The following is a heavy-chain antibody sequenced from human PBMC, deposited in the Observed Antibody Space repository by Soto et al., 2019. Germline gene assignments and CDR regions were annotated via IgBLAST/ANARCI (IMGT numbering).Heavy chain of an antibody. D-gene: IGHD2-2*01. CDR3: ARSSLDIVVVSPRPNYGMDV. CDR2: IYHSGST. V-gene: IGHV4-4*02. Sequence: QVQLQESGPGLVKPSGTLSLTCAVSGGSISSSNWWSWVRQPPGKGLEWIGEIYHSGSTNYNPSLKSRVTISVDKSKNQFSLKLSSVTAADTAVYYCARSSLDIVVVSPRPNYGMDVWGQGTTVTVSS. CDR1: GGSISSSNW. J-gene: IGHJ6*02.